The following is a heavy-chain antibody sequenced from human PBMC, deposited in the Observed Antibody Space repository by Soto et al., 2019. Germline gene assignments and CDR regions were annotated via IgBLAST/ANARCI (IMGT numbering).Heavy chain of an antibody. CDR1: GGSLSDYF. D-gene: IGHD3-10*01. V-gene: IGHV4-31*11. CDR2: IYYSGST. Sequence: PSETLSLTCVVSGGSLSDYFWSWIRQHPGKGLEWIGYIYYSGSTYYNPSLKSRVTISVDTSKNQFSLKLSSVTAADTAVYYCARMVRGVITWGQGTLVTVSS. CDR3: ARMVRGVIT. J-gene: IGHJ4*02.